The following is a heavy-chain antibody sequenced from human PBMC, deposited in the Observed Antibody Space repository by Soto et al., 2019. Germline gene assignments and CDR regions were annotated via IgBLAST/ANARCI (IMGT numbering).Heavy chain of an antibody. CDR2: IRWHSGSI. J-gene: IGHJ1*01. CDR1: GFTFDDYA. CDR3: AKDRGPLGYCSGGSCYGVYFQH. V-gene: IGHV3-9*01. Sequence: EVQLVESGGGLVQPGRSLRLSCAASGFTFDDYAMHWVRQAPRKGMEWLSGIRWHSGSIGYADSVKARFTISRDNAKNALYLQMNSLRAEDTALYYCAKDRGPLGYCSGGSCYGVYFQHWGQGTLVTVSS. D-gene: IGHD2-15*01.